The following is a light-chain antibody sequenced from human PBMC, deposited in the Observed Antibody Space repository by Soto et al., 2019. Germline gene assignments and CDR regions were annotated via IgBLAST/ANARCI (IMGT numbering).Light chain of an antibody. CDR2: RNS. J-gene: IGLJ3*02. CDR3: AAWDDNLSGVL. CDR1: SSNIGRNT. Sequence: QYGLTQPPSASGTPGQRIIISCSGSSSNIGRNTVNWYQHLPGRAPKVLIYRNSHRHSGVPDRFSGSQSGSSASLAISGLKSEDEADYYCAAWDDNLSGVLFGGGTKVTVL. V-gene: IGLV1-44*01.